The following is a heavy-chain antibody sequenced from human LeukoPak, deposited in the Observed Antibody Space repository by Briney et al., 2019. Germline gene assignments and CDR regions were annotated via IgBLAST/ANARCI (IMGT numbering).Heavy chain of an antibody. V-gene: IGHV4-59*12. CDR3: ARDSTMVRGAIIPTLDY. Sequence: SETLSLTCTVSGGSISSYYWSWIRQPPGKGLEWIGYIYYGENTNYNPSLKSRVTMSVDTSMNQFSLKLSSVTAADTAVYYCARDSTMVRGAIIPTLDYWGQGTLVTVSS. D-gene: IGHD3-10*01. J-gene: IGHJ4*02. CDR2: IYYGENT. CDR1: GGSISSYY.